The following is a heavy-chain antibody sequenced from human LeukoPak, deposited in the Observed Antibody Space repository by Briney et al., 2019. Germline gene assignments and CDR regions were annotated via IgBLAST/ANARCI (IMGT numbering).Heavy chain of an antibody. J-gene: IGHJ4*02. D-gene: IGHD6-13*01. Sequence: WASVKVSCKASGYTFTSYDINWVRQATGQGLEWMGWMNPNSGNTGYAQKFQGRVTMTRDTSISTAYMELSRLRSDDTAVYYCASAHSSSWYYFDYWGQRTLVTVSS. CDR2: MNPNSGNT. CDR3: ASAHSSSWYYFDY. V-gene: IGHV1-8*01. CDR1: GYTFTSYD.